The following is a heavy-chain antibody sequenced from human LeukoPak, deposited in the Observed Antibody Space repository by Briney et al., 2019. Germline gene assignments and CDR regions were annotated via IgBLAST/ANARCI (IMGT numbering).Heavy chain of an antibody. J-gene: IGHJ3*02. CDR1: GFTFSSYW. V-gene: IGHV3-74*01. Sequence: PGGSLRLSCAASGFTFSSYWVHWVRQAPGKGLVWVPRINSEGSTTSYADSVKGRFTISRDNAKNTLYLQMSSLRADDTAVYYCAFSRPNDAFDIWGQGTVVTVSS. CDR3: AFSRPNDAFDI. CDR2: INSEGSTT.